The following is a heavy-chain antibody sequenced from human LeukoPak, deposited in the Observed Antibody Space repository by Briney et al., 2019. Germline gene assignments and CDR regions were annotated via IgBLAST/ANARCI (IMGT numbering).Heavy chain of an antibody. D-gene: IGHD3-10*01. V-gene: IGHV1-8*01. J-gene: IGHJ6*02. Sequence: ASVKVSCKASGYTFTSYDINWVRQATGQGLEWMGWMNPNSGNTGYAQKFQGRVTMTRNTSISTAYMELSSLRSEDTAVYYCARGGMVRGVIISYYYYGMDVWTKGPRSPSP. CDR2: MNPNSGNT. CDR3: ARGGMVRGVIISYYYYGMDV. CDR1: GYTFTSYD.